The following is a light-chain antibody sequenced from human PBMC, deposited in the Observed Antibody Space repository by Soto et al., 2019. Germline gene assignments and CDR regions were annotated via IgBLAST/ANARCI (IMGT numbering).Light chain of an antibody. J-gene: IGKJ1*01. V-gene: IGKV1-12*01. CDR2: GAS. Sequence: DIQITQSPSSVSVSVGDRVTVTCRASQNVSTWLTWYQQTPGKAPNLLIYGASTLQRGVPSRFSGSGSGTEFTLTLSSLQSEDFAVYYCQQYNNWPPSTFGQGTKV. CDR1: QNVSTW. CDR3: QQYNNWPPST.